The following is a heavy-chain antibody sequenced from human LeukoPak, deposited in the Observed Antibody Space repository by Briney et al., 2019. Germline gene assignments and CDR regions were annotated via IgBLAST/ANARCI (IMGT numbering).Heavy chain of an antibody. CDR1: GDSISSYY. J-gene: IGHJ5*02. V-gene: IGHV4-59*08. Sequence: PSETLSLTCTVSGDSISSYYWSWIRQPPGKGLEWIGYIYYSGTTNYNPSFKSRVTISVDTSKTHFSLKLNSVTAADTAVYYCARRCAEGGSNGYYNWFDPWGQGTLVTVSS. CDR2: IYYSGTT. CDR3: ARRCAEGGSNGYYNWFDP. D-gene: IGHD5-24*01.